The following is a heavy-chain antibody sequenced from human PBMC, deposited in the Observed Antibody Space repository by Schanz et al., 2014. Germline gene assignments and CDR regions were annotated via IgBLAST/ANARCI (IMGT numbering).Heavy chain of an antibody. Sequence: QVQLLQFGGGVVQPGRSLRLSCAASGFTFSSYAMHWVRQAPGKGLEWVAVISYDGSNKYYADSVKGRFTISRDNSKNTLYLQMNSLRAEDTAVYYCARDLEGYDGGGGGFDPWGQGTLVTVSS. CDR2: ISYDGSNK. J-gene: IGHJ5*02. CDR3: ARDLEGYDGGGGGFDP. CDR1: GFTFSSYA. V-gene: IGHV3-30-3*01. D-gene: IGHD2-21*01.